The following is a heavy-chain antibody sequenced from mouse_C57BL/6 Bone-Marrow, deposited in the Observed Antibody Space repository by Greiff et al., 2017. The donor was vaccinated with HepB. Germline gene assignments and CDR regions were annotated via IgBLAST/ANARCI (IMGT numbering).Heavy chain of an antibody. J-gene: IGHJ3*01. Sequence: VQLQQSGPELVKPGASVKISCKASGYTFTDYYMNWVKQSHGKSLEWIGDINPNNGGTSYNQKFKGKATLTVDKSSSTAYMELRSLTSEDSAVYYCARKTIVTPFAYWGQGTLVTVSA. D-gene: IGHD2-5*01. CDR1: GYTFTDYY. CDR3: ARKTIVTPFAY. V-gene: IGHV1-26*01. CDR2: INPNNGGT.